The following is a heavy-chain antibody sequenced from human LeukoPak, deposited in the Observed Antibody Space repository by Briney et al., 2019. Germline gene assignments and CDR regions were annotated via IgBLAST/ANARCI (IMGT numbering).Heavy chain of an antibody. D-gene: IGHD4-23*01. CDR3: AKGGHGGNSFDY. J-gene: IGHJ4*02. V-gene: IGHV3-30-3*01. CDR2: ISNDGSNK. CDR1: GFTFSSYA. Sequence: GRSLRLSCAASGFTFSSYAMHWVRQAPGKGLEWVATISNDGSNKYYGDSVKGRFTISRDNSKNTLYLQMNSLRAEDTAVYYCAKGGHGGNSFDYWGQGTLVTVSS.